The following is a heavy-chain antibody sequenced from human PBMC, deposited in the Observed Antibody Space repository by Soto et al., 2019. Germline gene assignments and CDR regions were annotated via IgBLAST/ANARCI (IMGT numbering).Heavy chain of an antibody. J-gene: IGHJ6*03. D-gene: IGHD6-13*01. Sequence: SETLSLTCTVSGGSISSYYWSWIRQPPGKGLEWIGYIYYSGSTNYNPSLKSRVTISVDTSKNQFSLKLSSVTAADTAVYYRARDTGYSSSWASYYMDVWGKGTTVTVSS. CDR3: ARDTGYSSSWASYYMDV. CDR1: GGSISSYY. V-gene: IGHV4-59*01. CDR2: IYYSGST.